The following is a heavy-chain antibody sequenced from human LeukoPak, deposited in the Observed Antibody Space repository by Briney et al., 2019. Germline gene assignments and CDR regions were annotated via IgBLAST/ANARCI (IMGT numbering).Heavy chain of an antibody. J-gene: IGHJ4*02. CDR2: IASETYGGTA. V-gene: IGHV3-49*04. CDR3: TRDQTPYY. Sequence: PGRSLRLSCTASGFTFGDSAMTWVRQAPGKGLEWVGFIASETYGGTAEYAASVKGRFTISRDDSKSIAYLQMNSLKTEDTAVYYCTRDQTPYYWGQGTLVTVSS. CDR1: GFTFGDSA.